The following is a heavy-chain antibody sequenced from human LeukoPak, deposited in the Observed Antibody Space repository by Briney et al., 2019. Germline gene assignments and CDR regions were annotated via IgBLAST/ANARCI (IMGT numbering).Heavy chain of an antibody. CDR2: IYPGDSDT. CDR3: VRRAAGDGYYYYYMDV. Sequence: GESLKISCKGSGYRFTSYWIGWVRQMPGKGLEWMGIIYPGDSDTRYSPSFQGQVTISADKSISTAYLQWSSLKASDTAMYYCVRRAAGDGYYYYYMDVWGKGTTVTVSS. J-gene: IGHJ6*03. CDR1: GYRFTSYW. D-gene: IGHD3-16*01. V-gene: IGHV5-51*01.